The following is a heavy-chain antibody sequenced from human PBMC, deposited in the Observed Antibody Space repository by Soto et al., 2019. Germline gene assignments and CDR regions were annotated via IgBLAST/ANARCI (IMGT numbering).Heavy chain of an antibody. D-gene: IGHD4-17*01. Sequence: SETLSLTCTVSGGSISSGDYYWSWIRQPPGKGLEWIGYIYYSGSTYYNPSLKSRVTISVDTSKNQFPLKLSSVTAADTAVYYCARADDGDYVYYYYGMDVWGQGTTVTVSS. CDR3: ARADDGDYVYYYYGMDV. J-gene: IGHJ6*02. CDR1: GGSISSGDYY. V-gene: IGHV4-30-4*01. CDR2: IYYSGST.